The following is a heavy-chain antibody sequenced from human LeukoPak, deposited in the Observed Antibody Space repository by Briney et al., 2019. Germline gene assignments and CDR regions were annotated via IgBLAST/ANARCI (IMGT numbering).Heavy chain of an antibody. J-gene: IGHJ4*02. CDR2: ISYIGNNK. D-gene: IGHD4-23*01. Sequence: GGSLRLSCTASGFTFSSYAVHWVRQAPGKGLEWVAIISYIGNNKYYAASVKGRFTISRDNSKNTLYLQMNSLRAEDTAVYYCARHDYGGNSGDYWGQGTLVTVSS. V-gene: IGHV3-30-3*01. CDR3: ARHDYGGNSGDY. CDR1: GFTFSSYA.